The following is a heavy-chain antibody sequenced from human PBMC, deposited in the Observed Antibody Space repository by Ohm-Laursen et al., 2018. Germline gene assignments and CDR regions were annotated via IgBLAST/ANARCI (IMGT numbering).Heavy chain of an antibody. CDR1: GFTFSNAW. CDR3: TTVGSSWYTVY. CDR2: IKSKTDGGAT. J-gene: IGHJ4*02. Sequence: SLRLSCAASGFTFSNAWMSWVRQAPGKGPEWVGRIKSKTDGGATDYAAPVKGRFTISRDDSKNTLYLQMNSLKTEDTAVYYCTTVGSSWYTVYWGQGTLVTVSS. D-gene: IGHD6-13*01. V-gene: IGHV3-15*01.